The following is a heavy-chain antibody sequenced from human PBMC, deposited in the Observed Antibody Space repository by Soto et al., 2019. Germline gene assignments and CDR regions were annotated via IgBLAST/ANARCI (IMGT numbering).Heavy chain of an antibody. V-gene: IGHV2-26*01. CDR3: ARAPFYSDSDGYYFEFDY. CDR2: IISNDDK. J-gene: IGHJ4*02. D-gene: IGHD3-9*01. Sequence: GPALVNRTDTLTLTCSVSGFSLTDTIMGVSWIRQAPGKCLEWLAHIISNDDKSYSTSLKSRLTISKYTSKSQVVLRMTNMDHVDTGRYYSARAPFYSDSDGYYFEFDYWGPGTLVTVYS. CDR1: GFSLTDTIMG.